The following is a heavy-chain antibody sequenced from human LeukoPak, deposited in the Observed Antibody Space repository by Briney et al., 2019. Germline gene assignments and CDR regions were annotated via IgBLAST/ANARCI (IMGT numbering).Heavy chain of an antibody. CDR2: FYSGGSA. CDR3: ARVYSGYDLPGSLANYYFDY. D-gene: IGHD5-12*01. Sequence: SSESLSLACPVSGGSISSYYWSWIRQPAGKGLEWIGRFYSGGSADYNPTLQSRVTMSVDTSKNQFSLKLSSVTAADTAVYYCARVYSGYDLPGSLANYYFDYWGQGTLVTVSS. CDR1: GGSISSYY. V-gene: IGHV4-4*07. J-gene: IGHJ4*02.